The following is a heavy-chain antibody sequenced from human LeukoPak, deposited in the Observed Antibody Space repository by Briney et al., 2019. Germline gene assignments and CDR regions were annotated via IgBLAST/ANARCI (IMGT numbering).Heavy chain of an antibody. CDR2: IKQDGSAK. CDR1: GFTFNRYW. J-gene: IGHJ3*01. D-gene: IGHD2-15*01. Sequence: GGSLRLSCAASGFTFNRYWMSWVRQAPGKGLQWVANIKQDGSAKYYVDSVKGRFTISRDNAKNSLYLQMNSLRPEDTALYYCAKDRGGGSQLGDAFDVWGQGTMVRVSS. V-gene: IGHV3-7*03. CDR3: AKDRGGGSQLGDAFDV.